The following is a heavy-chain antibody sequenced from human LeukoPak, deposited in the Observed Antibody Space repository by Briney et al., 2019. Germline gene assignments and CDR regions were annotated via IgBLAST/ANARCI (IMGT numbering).Heavy chain of an antibody. CDR1: GGTFSSYA. J-gene: IGHJ6*03. CDR3: ARGIAAAGPRYYYYYYYMDV. V-gene: IGHV1-69*05. CDR2: IIPIFGTA. D-gene: IGHD6-13*01. Sequence: SVKVSCKASGGTFSSYAISWMRQAPGQGLEWMGGIIPIFGTANYAQKFQGRVTITTDESTSTAYMELSSLRSEDTAVYYCARGIAAAGPRYYYYYYYMDVWGKGTTVTVSS.